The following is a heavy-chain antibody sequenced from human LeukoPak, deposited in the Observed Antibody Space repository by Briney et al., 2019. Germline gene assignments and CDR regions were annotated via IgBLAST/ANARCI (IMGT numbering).Heavy chain of an antibody. D-gene: IGHD4-17*01. CDR1: GGSFSGYY. CDR2: INHSGST. Sequence: PSGTLSLTCAVYGGSFSGYYWSWIRQPPGKGLEWIGEINHSGSTNYNPSLKSRVTISVDTSKNQFSLKLSSVTAADTAVYYCARGPVLGVTTEYYFDYWGQGTLVTVSS. J-gene: IGHJ4*02. V-gene: IGHV4-34*01. CDR3: ARGPVLGVTTEYYFDY.